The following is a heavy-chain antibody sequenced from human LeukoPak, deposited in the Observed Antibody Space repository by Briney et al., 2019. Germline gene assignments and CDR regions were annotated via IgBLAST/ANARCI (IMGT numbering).Heavy chain of an antibody. CDR3: TRDLRTGVGLTNPFDY. CDR1: GFTVSSNY. V-gene: IGHV3-66*01. J-gene: IGHJ4*02. D-gene: IGHD1-1*01. CDR2: IYSGGST. Sequence: GGSLRLSCAASGFTVSSNYMSWVRQAPGKGLEWVSVIYSGGSTYYADSVKGRFTISRDNARNSLYLQMNSLRAEDTAVYYCTRDLRTGVGLTNPFDYWGQGTLVTVSS.